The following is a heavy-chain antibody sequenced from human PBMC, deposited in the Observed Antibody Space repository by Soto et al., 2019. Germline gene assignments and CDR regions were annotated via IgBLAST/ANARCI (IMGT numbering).Heavy chain of an antibody. CDR1: GGSISRGGYY. V-gene: IGHV4-31*03. CDR2: IYYSGGT. J-gene: IGHJ6*03. D-gene: IGHD5-12*01. CDR3: ARKDSGYADYMDV. Sequence: QVQLQESGPGLVKPSQTLSLTCTVSGGSISRGGYYWSWIRQHPGKGLEWIGYIYYSGGTYYNPSPKRRVTRSVDTSENQFSLRLSSVTAAETAVYYCARKDSGYADYMDVWGKGTTVTVSS.